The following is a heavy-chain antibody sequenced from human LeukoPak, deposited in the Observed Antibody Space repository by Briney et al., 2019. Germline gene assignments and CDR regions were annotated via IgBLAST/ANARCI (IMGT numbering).Heavy chain of an antibody. V-gene: IGHV1-46*01. J-gene: IGHJ4*02. CDR1: GYTFTSYY. CDR3: AGDRASEGATFGPDY. Sequence: ASVKVSCKASGYTFTSYYMHWVRQAPGQGLEWMGIINPSGGSTSYAQKFQGRVTMTRDTSTSTVYMELSSLRSEDTAVYYCAGDRASEGATFGPDYWGQGTLVTVSS. D-gene: IGHD1-26*01. CDR2: INPSGGST.